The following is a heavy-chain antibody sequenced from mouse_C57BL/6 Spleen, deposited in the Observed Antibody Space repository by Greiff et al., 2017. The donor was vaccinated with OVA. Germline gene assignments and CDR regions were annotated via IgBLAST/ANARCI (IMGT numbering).Heavy chain of an antibody. V-gene: IGHV1-55*01. Sequence: QVQLQQPGAELVKPGASVKMSCKASGYTFTSYWITWVKQRPGQGLAWIGDIYPGSGSPNYNEKFKSKATLTVDTSSSTAYMQLSSLTSEDSAVYYCARVYYGSSPPDYWGQGTTLTVSS. J-gene: IGHJ2*01. CDR1: GYTFTSYW. CDR2: IYPGSGSP. D-gene: IGHD1-1*01. CDR3: ARVYYGSSPPDY.